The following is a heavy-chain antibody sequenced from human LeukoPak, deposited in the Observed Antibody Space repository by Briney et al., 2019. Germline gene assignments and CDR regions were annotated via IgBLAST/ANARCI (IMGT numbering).Heavy chain of an antibody. CDR1: GGSINSFY. J-gene: IGHJ3*02. CDR3: ATGKYYDSSGYYDGRAFDI. D-gene: IGHD3-22*01. Sequence: SETLSLTCSVSGGSINSFYWSWIRQPPGKGLEWIGYIYTSGSTNYNPSLKSRVTISVDTSKNQFSLKLSSVTAADTAVYYCATGKYYDSSGYYDGRAFDIWGQGTMVTVSS. V-gene: IGHV4-4*09. CDR2: IYTSGST.